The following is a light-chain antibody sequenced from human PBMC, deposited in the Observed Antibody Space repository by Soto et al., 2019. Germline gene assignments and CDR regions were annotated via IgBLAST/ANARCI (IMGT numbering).Light chain of an antibody. J-gene: IGKJ1*01. V-gene: IGKV3-11*01. CDR2: DAS. CDR3: QQSSDWPLT. CDR1: ENVYSY. Sequence: EIVLTQSPATLSLSPGEXATLSCRASENVYSYLAWYRQAPGQPPSLLIYDASNRAAGVPARFSGSGSGTDFTLTISSLEPEDFAVYYCQQSSDWPLTFGQGTKVDIK.